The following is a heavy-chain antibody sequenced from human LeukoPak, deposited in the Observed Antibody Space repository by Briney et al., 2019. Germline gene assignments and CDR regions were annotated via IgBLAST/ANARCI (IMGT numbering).Heavy chain of an antibody. Sequence: GGSLRLSCAASGFTFSSYAMTWIRQAPGKGLEWVSAISGSGGSTYYADSVKGRFTISRDNSKNTLFLQMNSLRAEDTAVYYCAKGNQWLVNWGQGTLVTVSS. CDR1: GFTFSSYA. CDR2: ISGSGGST. CDR3: AKGNQWLVN. J-gene: IGHJ4*02. V-gene: IGHV3-23*01. D-gene: IGHD6-19*01.